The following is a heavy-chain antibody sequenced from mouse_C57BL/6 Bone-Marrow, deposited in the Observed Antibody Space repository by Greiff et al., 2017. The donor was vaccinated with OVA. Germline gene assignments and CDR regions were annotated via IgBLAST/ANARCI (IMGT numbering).Heavy chain of an antibody. CDR3: ARKDYAWFAY. J-gene: IGHJ3*01. Sequence: QVQLQQSGAELARPGASVKLSCKASGYTFTSYGISWVKQRTGQGLEWIGEIYPRSGNTYYNEKFKGKATLTADKSSSTAYMELRSLTSEDSAVYFCARKDYAWFAYWGQGTLVTVSA. D-gene: IGHD2-4*01. V-gene: IGHV1-81*01. CDR2: IYPRSGNT. CDR1: GYTFTSYG.